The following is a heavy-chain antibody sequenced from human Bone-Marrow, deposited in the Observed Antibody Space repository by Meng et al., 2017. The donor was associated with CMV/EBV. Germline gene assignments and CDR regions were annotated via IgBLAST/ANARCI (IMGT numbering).Heavy chain of an antibody. V-gene: IGHV3-74*01. CDR2: INSDGSST. CDR1: GFTFSSYW. CDR3: ARVREQWQDNWFDP. Sequence: GGSLRLSCAASGFTFSSYWMHWVRQAPGKGLVWVSRINSDGSSTSYADSVKGRFTISRDNAKNTLYLQMNSLRAEHTAVYYCARVREQWQDNWFDPWGQGTLVTVSS. J-gene: IGHJ5*02. D-gene: IGHD6-19*01.